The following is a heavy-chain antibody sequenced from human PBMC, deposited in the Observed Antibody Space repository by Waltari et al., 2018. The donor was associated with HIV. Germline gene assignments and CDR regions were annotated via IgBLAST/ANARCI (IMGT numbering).Heavy chain of an antibody. D-gene: IGHD2-21*02. V-gene: IGHV3-66*01. CDR2: IYSGGST. CDR1: GFTVSSNY. J-gene: IGHJ6*02. CDR3: ASIAYCGGDCYPRGMDV. Sequence: EVQLVESGGGLVQPGGSLRLSCAASGFTVSSNYMSWVRQAPGKGLGGVYVIYSGGSTYYADSVKGRLTISRDNSKNTLYLQMNSLRAEDTAVYYCASIAYCGGDCYPRGMDVWGQGTTVTVSS.